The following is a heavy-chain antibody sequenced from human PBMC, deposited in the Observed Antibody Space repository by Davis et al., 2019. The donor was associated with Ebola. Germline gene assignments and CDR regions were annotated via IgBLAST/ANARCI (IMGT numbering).Heavy chain of an antibody. V-gene: IGHV1-8*02. D-gene: IGHD6-19*01. CDR1: GYTFTSYG. Sequence: ASVKVSCKASGYTFTSYGISWVRQAPGQGLEWMGWMNPNSGNTGYAQKFQGRVTMTRNTSISTAYMELSSLRSEDTAVYYCRLDSSMEQHWGQGTLVTVSS. CDR3: RLDSSMEQH. J-gene: IGHJ1*01. CDR2: MNPNSGNT.